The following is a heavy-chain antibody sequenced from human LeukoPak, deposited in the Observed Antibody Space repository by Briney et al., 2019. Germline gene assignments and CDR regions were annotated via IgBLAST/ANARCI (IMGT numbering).Heavy chain of an antibody. CDR1: GGSISSYY. CDR2: IYYSGST. V-gene: IGHV4-59*01. J-gene: IGHJ4*02. D-gene: IGHD6-13*01. Sequence: PSETLSLTCTVSGGSISSYYWSWIRQPPGKGLEWIGYIYYSGSTNYNPSLKSRVTISVDTSKNQFSLKLSSVTAADTAVYYSALSLGIAAPFDYWGQGTLVTVSS. CDR3: ALSLGIAAPFDY.